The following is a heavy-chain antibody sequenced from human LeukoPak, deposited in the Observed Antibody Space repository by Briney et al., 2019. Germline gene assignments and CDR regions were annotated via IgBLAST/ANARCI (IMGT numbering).Heavy chain of an antibody. CDR2: IKQDGSEK. D-gene: IGHD3-10*01. CDR3: ARGITMVRGHYYGMDV. Sequence: GGSLRLSCAASGFTFSSYAMSWVRQAPGKGLEWVANIKQDGSEKYYVDSVKGRFTISRDNDKNSLYLQMNSLRAEDTAVYYCARGITMVRGHYYGMDVWGKGTTVTVSS. CDR1: GFTFSSYA. J-gene: IGHJ6*04. V-gene: IGHV3-7*03.